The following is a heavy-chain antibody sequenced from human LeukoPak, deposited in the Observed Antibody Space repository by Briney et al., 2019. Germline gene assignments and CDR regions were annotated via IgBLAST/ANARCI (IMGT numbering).Heavy chain of an antibody. CDR1: GGSINSYY. D-gene: IGHD3-10*01. CDR2: VYYSGST. J-gene: IGHJ6*02. Sequence: SETLSLTCSVSGGSINSYYWSWIRQPPGKGLEWIGYVYYSGSTNYHPSLKSRVTISVDTSKNQFSLKLSSVTAADTAVYYCARHREDINYYYGMGVWGPGTTVTVS. CDR3: ARHREDINYYYGMGV. V-gene: IGHV4-59*01.